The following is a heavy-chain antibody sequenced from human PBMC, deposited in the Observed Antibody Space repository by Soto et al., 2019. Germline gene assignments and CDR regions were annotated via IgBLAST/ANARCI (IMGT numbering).Heavy chain of an antibody. CDR3: VKAPPITMVRGFYYGMDV. CDR1: GFTFSSYA. V-gene: IGHV3-64D*06. Sequence: GGSLRLSCSASGFTFSSYAMHWVRQAPGKGLEYVSAISSNGGSTYYADSVKGRFTISRDNSKNTLYLQMSSLRAEDTAVYYCVKAPPITMVRGFYYGMDVWGQGTTVTVSS. J-gene: IGHJ6*02. CDR2: ISSNGGST. D-gene: IGHD3-10*01.